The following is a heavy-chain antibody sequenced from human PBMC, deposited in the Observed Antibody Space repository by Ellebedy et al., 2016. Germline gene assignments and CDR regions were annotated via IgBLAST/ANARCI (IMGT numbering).Heavy chain of an antibody. V-gene: IGHV3-33*01. J-gene: IGHJ6*03. Sequence: GESLKISXAASGFTFSSYGMHWVRQAPGKGLEWVAVIWYDGSNKYYADSVKGRFTISRDNSKNTLYLQMNSLRAEDTAVYYCARGDCSSTSCPLGYYYYYMDVWGKGTTVTVSS. CDR2: IWYDGSNK. D-gene: IGHD2-2*01. CDR1: GFTFSSYG. CDR3: ARGDCSSTSCPLGYYYYYMDV.